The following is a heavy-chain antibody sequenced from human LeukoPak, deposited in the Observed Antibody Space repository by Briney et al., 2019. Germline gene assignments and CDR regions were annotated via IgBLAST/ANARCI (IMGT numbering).Heavy chain of an antibody. CDR2: INPNSGGT. Sequence: ASVKVSCKASGYTFTGYYMHWVRQAPGQGLEWMGWINPNSGGTNYAQMLQGRVTMTTDTSTSTAYMELRSLRSDDTAVYYCARALRNWGGPDYWGQGTLVTVSS. CDR3: ARALRNWGGPDY. J-gene: IGHJ4*02. D-gene: IGHD7-27*01. CDR1: GYTFTGYY. V-gene: IGHV1-2*02.